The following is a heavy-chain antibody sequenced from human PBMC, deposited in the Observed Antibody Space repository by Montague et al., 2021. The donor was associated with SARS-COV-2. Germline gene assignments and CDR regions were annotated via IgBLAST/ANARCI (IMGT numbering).Heavy chain of an antibody. CDR2: KKNSGST. D-gene: IGHD3-10*01. J-gene: IGHJ4*02. Sequence: KKNSGSTNYNPSLKIRVTISVDTSKHQFSLKLSSVTAAGTAVYYGARGSGWVSRSSYYFDYWGQGTLGPVSS. V-gene: IGHV4-34*01. CDR3: ARGSGWVSRSSYYFDY.